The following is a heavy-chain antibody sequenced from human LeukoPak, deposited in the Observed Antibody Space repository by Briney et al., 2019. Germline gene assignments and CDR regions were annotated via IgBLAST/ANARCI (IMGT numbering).Heavy chain of an antibody. D-gene: IGHD2-8*01. V-gene: IGHV4-31*03. Sequence: SETLSLTCTVSGGSITGRSYYWGWIRQHPGKGLEWIGYIYYSGSTYYNPSLKSRVTISVDTSKNQFSLKLSSVTAADTAVYYCARVYAQRNWFDPWGQGTLVTVSS. CDR2: IYYSGST. CDR1: GGSITGRSYY. J-gene: IGHJ5*02. CDR3: ARVYAQRNWFDP.